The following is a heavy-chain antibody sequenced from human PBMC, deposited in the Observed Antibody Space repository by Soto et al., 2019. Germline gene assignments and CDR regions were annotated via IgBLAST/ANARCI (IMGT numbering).Heavy chain of an antibody. V-gene: IGHV4-4*07. J-gene: IGHJ5*02. CDR2: IYSSGST. Sequence: WPWIRQPAGKGLEYIGRIYSSGSTNFSPSLKSRVTMSVDTSQNQFSLKLTSMTAADTAVYYCARVQHYRGSYRWFDPWGQGTLVTVSS. CDR3: ARVQHYRGSYRWFDP. D-gene: IGHD1-26*01.